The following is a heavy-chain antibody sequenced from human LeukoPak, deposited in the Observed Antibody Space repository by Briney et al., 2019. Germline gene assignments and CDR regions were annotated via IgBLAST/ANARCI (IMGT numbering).Heavy chain of an antibody. J-gene: IGHJ3*02. Sequence: ASVKVSCKASGYTFAVYYIHWFRQAPGQGLEWMGWISPNIGGTTFAQRFQGRVTITRDSSISTVYMELTRLRSDDTAVYYFARGESSDAFDIWGQGTMVTVSS. V-gene: IGHV1-2*02. D-gene: IGHD1-26*01. CDR2: ISPNIGGT. CDR3: ARGESSDAFDI. CDR1: GYTFAVYY.